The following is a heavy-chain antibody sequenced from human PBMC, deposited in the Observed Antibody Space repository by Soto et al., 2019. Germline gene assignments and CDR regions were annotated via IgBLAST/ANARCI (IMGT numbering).Heavy chain of an antibody. V-gene: IGHV3-74*01. J-gene: IGHJ4*02. CDR1: GFSFSNYW. CDR2: IKTDGSST. CDR3: AKREGNTYGLFH. Sequence: EVQLVESGGGLVQPGGSLRLSCAASGFSFSNYWIHWVRQAPGKGLVWVSRIKTDGSSTDYAASVKGRFTISRDNAKTTLYLQMNSLTAEDTAVYYCAKREGNTYGLFHWGQGTLVTVSS. D-gene: IGHD5-18*01.